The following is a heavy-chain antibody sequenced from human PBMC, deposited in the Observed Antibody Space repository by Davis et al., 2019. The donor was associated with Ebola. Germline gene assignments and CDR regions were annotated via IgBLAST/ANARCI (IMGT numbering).Heavy chain of an antibody. V-gene: IGHV4-38-2*01. J-gene: IGHJ4*02. Sequence: PSETLSLTCGVSGYSINSGYYWGWLRQPPGKGLEYIGSIDHSGSTYYNPSLKSRVIISVDTSKNQFSLKLSSVTAADTAMYYCARLYRSGWYYFDYWGQGALVTVSS. CDR2: IDHSGST. D-gene: IGHD6-19*01. CDR1: GYSINSGYY. CDR3: ARLYRSGWYYFDY.